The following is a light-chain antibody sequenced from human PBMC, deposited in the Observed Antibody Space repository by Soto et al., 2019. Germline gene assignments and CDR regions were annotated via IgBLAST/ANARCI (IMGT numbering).Light chain of an antibody. Sequence: EIVMTQSPATLSVSPGERATLSCRASQSVSSNLAWYQQKPGQAPSLLIYGASTRATGIPARFSGSGSGTDFTLTISSLQSEDLAVYYCQQYNNWPRTSGQGTKVEIK. CDR2: GAS. CDR3: QQYNNWPRT. V-gene: IGKV3-15*01. J-gene: IGKJ1*01. CDR1: QSVSSN.